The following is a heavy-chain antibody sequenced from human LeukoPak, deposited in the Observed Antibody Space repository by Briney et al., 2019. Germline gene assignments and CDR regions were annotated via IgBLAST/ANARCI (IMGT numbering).Heavy chain of an antibody. CDR1: GVTLSSSA. J-gene: IGHJ4*02. CDR3: AAGRYFDLVDY. V-gene: IGHV1-58*02. CDR2: IVVGSGNT. Sequence: TSVKGSCNPSGVTLSSSAMQRFRQARGQRIKWMGWIVVGSGNTNYAQKFQERVTITRDMSTSTAYMELSSLRSEDTAVYYCAAGRYFDLVDYWGQGTLVTVSS. D-gene: IGHD3-9*01.